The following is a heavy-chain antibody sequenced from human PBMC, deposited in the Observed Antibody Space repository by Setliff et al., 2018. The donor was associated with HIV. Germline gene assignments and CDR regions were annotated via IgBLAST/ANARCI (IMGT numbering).Heavy chain of an antibody. CDR2: IYYSGST. V-gene: IGHV4-39*01. CDR3: ARHPPYCSGGSCYRGKGYYFDY. CDR1: GDSISGAGFY. J-gene: IGHJ4*02. D-gene: IGHD2-15*01. Sequence: SETLSLTCTVSGDSISGAGFYWTWIRQLPGKGLEWIGSIYYSGSTYYNPSLKSRVTISVDRSKNQFSLKLNSVTAADTAMYYCARHPPYCSGGSCYRGKGYYFDYWGQGMLVTVSS.